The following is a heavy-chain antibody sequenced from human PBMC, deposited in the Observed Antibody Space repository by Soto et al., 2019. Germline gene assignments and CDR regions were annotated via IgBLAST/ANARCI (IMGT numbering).Heavy chain of an antibody. V-gene: IGHV4-30-4*01. CDR1: GGSIRSGDYY. CDR3: ARVGADGYNLDY. J-gene: IGHJ4*02. Sequence: QVQLQESGPGLVKPSQTLSLTCTVSGGSIRSGDYYWAWIRQPPGKGLEWIGYIYNSGSTYYNPSLKSRLSISVDPSKRQFSMELSSVTAADTAVYYCARVGADGYNLDYWGQGAPVTVSS. D-gene: IGHD5-12*01. CDR2: IYNSGST.